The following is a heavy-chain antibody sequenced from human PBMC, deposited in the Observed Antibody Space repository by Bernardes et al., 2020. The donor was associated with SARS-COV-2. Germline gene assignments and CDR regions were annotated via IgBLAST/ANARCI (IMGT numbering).Heavy chain of an antibody. J-gene: IGHJ6*02. V-gene: IGHV3-23*01. CDR1: GFTFSNDA. D-gene: IGHD2-2*01. CDR3: VHDRLSPDCSSTSCPPGYYYYGMDV. CDR2: ISDSGGST. Sequence: VGSLRLSCAASGFTFSNDAMTWVRQAPGKGLACICSISDSGGSTYYAESVTGRFTISRDPSKNTLYLQMNSLSAEDTAIYYCVHDRLSPDCSSTSCPPGYYYYGMDVWGQGTTVTVSS.